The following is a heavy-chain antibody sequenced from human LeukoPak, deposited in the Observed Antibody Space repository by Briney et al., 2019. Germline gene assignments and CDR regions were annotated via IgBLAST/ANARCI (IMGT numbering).Heavy chain of an antibody. Sequence: TSETLSLTCTVSGGSISSYYWSWIRQPPGKGLEWIGSIYYTGSTSYNPSLKSRVTISVDTSKNQFSLRLTSVTAADTALYYCARDPPTTGTFDYWGQGTLVTVSS. D-gene: IGHD1-1*01. V-gene: IGHV4-59*01. J-gene: IGHJ4*02. CDR1: GGSISSYY. CDR3: ARDPPTTGTFDY. CDR2: IYYTGST.